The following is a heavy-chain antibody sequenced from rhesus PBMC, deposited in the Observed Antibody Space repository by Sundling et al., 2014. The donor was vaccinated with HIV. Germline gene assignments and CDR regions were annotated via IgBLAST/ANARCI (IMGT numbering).Heavy chain of an antibody. Sequence: QVKLQQWGEGLLKPSETLSLTCAVYGASISGYYYWSWIRQPPGKGLEWIGYIYGNSATTDYNPSLKNRVTISKDTSKNQFSLKLSSVTAADTALYYCARTRQLQLGIDYWGRGSPGHRLL. D-gene: IGHD1-44*01. V-gene: IGHV4-73*01. J-gene: IGHJ4*01. CDR1: GASISGYYY. CDR2: IYGNSATT. CDR3: ARTRQLQLGIDY.